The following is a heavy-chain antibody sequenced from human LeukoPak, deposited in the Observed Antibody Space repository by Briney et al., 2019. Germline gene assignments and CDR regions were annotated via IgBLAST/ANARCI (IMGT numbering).Heavy chain of an antibody. D-gene: IGHD1-26*01. J-gene: IGHJ3*01. CDR1: GYTFTNYY. CDR2: INPSGGGT. Sequence: ASVEVSCKASGYTFTNYYLHWVRQAPGQGLEWMGIINPSGGGTSYAQNFQGRVTVTRDMSTSTVYMELSSLRSEDTAVYYCARGVRLGATTVSSAFDVWGRGTMVTVSS. V-gene: IGHV1-46*01. CDR3: ARGVRLGATTVSSAFDV.